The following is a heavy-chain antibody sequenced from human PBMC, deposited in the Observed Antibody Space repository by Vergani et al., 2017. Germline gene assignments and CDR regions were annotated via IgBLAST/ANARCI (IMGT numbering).Heavy chain of an antibody. CDR2: IYHSGST. Sequence: QVQLQESGPGLVKPSETLSLTCTVSGYSISSGYYWGWIRQPPGKGLEWIGSIYHSGSTYYNPSLKSRVTISVDTSKNQFSRKLSSVTAADTAVYYCARVPPDPVAGIGAFDIWGQGTMVTVSS. CDR1: GYSISSGYY. CDR3: ARVPPDPVAGIGAFDI. V-gene: IGHV4-38-2*02. D-gene: IGHD6-19*01. J-gene: IGHJ3*02.